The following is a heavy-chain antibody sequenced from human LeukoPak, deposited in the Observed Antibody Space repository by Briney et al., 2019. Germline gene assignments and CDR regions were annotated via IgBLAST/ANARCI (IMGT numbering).Heavy chain of an antibody. Sequence: SETLSLTCTVFGDSLNSGSYYWSWIRQHSERGLEWIGYISYRGTTFYNPSLKSRVSISGDTSKTQFSLNINSVTAADTAVYYCARMPRGVAVVTPYYFDSWGQGTLVTASS. J-gene: IGHJ4*02. V-gene: IGHV4-31*03. CDR1: GDSLNSGSYY. CDR2: ISYRGTT. CDR3: ARMPRGVAVVTPYYFDS. D-gene: IGHD2-21*02.